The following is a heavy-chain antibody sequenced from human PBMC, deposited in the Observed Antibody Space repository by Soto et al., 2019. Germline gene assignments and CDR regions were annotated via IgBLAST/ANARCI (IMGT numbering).Heavy chain of an antibody. CDR3: ARDLHRSGWYLNTGFAP. V-gene: IGHV3-33*01. J-gene: IGHJ5*02. CDR2: IWYDGSNK. Sequence: QVQLVESGGGVVQPGRSLRLSCAASGFTFSSYGMHWVRQAPGKGLEWVAVIWYDGSNKYYADSVKGRFTISRDNSKNALYVKMNSRGAEDTAVYYCARDLHRSGWYLNTGFAPWGQGTLFTVSS. D-gene: IGHD6-19*01. CDR1: GFTFSSYG.